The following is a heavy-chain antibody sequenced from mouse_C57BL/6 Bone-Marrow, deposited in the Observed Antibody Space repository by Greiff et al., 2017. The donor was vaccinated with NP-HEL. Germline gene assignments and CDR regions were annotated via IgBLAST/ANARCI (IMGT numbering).Heavy chain of an antibody. CDR3: VTIYTVPSWFAY. V-gene: IGHV10-3*01. J-gene: IGHJ3*01. Sequence: EVQVVESGGGLVQPKGSLKLSCAASGFTFNTYAMHWVRQAPGKGLEWVARIRSKSSNYATYYAVSVKDRFTISSDDSQSVLYLQRNNLKAEDTAMYYCVTIYTVPSWFAYWGQGTLVTVSA. CDR1: GFTFNTYA. D-gene: IGHD1-1*01. CDR2: IRSKSSNYAT.